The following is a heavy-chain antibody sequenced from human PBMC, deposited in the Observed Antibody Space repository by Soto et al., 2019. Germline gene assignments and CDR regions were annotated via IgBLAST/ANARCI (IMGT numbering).Heavy chain of an antibody. CDR2: INPRGGGT. CDR1: GYTFTNHY. CDR3: ARDQVAGTYSFGY. D-gene: IGHD2-15*01. Sequence: ASVKVSCKASGYTFTNHYMHWFRQAPGQGLEWLGTINPRGGGTTYAQKFQGRVTMTRDTSTSTVYIEVSSLRSEDTAGYYCARDQVAGTYSFGYWGQGTLVTVPQ. V-gene: IGHV1-46*01. J-gene: IGHJ4*02.